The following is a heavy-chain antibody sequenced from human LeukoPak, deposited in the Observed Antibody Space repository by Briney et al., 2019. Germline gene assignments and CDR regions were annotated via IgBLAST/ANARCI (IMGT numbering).Heavy chain of an antibody. CDR2: ISSSGSTI. Sequence: GSLRLSCAASGFTFSDYYMSWIRQAPGKGLEWVSYISSSGSTIYYADSVKGRFTISRDNAKNSLYLQMNSLRAEDTAVYYCATTNTAMAGFDYWGQGTLVTVSS. CDR1: GFTFSDYY. CDR3: ATTNTAMAGFDY. J-gene: IGHJ4*02. V-gene: IGHV3-11*01. D-gene: IGHD5-18*01.